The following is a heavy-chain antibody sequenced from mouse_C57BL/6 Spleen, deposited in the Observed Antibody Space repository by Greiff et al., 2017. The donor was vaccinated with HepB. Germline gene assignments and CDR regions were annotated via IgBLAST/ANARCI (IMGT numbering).Heavy chain of an antibody. Sequence: VQLQESGPGLVKPSQSLSLTCSVTGYSITSGYYWNWIRQFPGNKLEWMGYISYDGSNTNNPSLKNRISITRDKSKNQFFLKLNSVTTEDTATYYCAREGGLGRGYFDYWGQGTTLTVSS. D-gene: IGHD4-1*01. CDR1: GYSITSGYY. J-gene: IGHJ2*01. CDR2: ISYDGSN. V-gene: IGHV3-6*01. CDR3: AREGGLGRGYFDY.